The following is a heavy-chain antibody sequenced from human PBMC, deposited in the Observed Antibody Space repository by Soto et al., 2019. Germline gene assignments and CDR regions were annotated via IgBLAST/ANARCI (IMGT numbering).Heavy chain of an antibody. J-gene: IGHJ6*02. CDR2: ISPYTGNT. V-gene: IGHV1-18*01. D-gene: IGHD3-16*01. Sequence: QVQLVQSGDEVKKPGASVKVSCKASVYIFVNYGIAWVRQAPGQGLEWRGWISPYTGNTHSATKVQGRLTMTTDTSTSTAYMDLGSLTSDDTAVYYCVMVDNYVTPTPQDVWGQGTTVTVSS. CDR3: VMVDNYVTPTPQDV. CDR1: VYIFVNYG.